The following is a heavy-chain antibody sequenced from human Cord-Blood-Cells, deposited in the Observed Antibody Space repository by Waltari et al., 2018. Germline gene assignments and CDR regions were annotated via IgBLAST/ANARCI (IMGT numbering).Heavy chain of an antibody. V-gene: IGHV4-59*01. CDR2: IYYSGST. Sequence: QVQLQESGPGLVKPSETLSPTCPVHGGSIRSYSWSWIRQPPGKGLEWVGYIYYSGSTNYTPSLKSRVTISVDTSKNQFSLKLSSVTAADTAVYYCAREILDAFDIWGQGTMVTVSS. CDR3: AREILDAFDI. J-gene: IGHJ3*02. CDR1: GGSIRSYS.